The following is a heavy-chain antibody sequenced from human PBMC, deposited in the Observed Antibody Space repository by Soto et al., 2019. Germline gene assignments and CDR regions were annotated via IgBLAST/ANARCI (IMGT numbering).Heavy chain of an antibody. V-gene: IGHV1-18*01. D-gene: IGHD6-6*01. CDR3: ARDVSSSFAIHYFDY. Sequence: QVHLVQSGAEVKKPGASVKVSCKASGYTFISYGVSWVRQAPGQGLEWMGWISAYNGDTNYAQKLQDRVTMTTDTSTTTAYMKLRSLRSADTAVYYCARDVSSSFAIHYFDYWGQGTLVTVSS. J-gene: IGHJ4*02. CDR2: ISAYNGDT. CDR1: GYTFISYG.